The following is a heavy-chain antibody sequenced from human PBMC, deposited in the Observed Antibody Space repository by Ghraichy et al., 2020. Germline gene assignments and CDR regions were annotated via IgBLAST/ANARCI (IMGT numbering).Heavy chain of an antibody. CDR3: ARVVVVAASDTNYYYYGMDV. V-gene: IGHV4-34*01. D-gene: IGHD2-15*01. Sequence: SQTLSLTCAVYGGSFSGYYWSWIRQPPGKGLEWIGEINHSGSTNYNPSLKSRVTISVDTSKNQFSLKLSSVTAADTAVYYCARVVVVAASDTNYYYYGMDVWGQGTTVTVSS. J-gene: IGHJ6*02. CDR1: GGSFSGYY. CDR2: INHSGST.